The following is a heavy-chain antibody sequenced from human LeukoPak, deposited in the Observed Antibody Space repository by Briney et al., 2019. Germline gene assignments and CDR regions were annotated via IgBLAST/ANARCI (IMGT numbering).Heavy chain of an antibody. Sequence: PGGSLRLSCAASGFTFSSSGMHWVRQAPGKGLEWVAFMSYDGSNRYYADSVKGRFTISRDDSKNTLYLQMNSLKTEDTAVYYCTTDPLGADPDDYWGQGTLVTVSS. J-gene: IGHJ4*02. CDR2: MSYDGSNR. D-gene: IGHD4-17*01. CDR3: TTDPLGADPDDY. V-gene: IGHV3-30*02. CDR1: GFTFSSSG.